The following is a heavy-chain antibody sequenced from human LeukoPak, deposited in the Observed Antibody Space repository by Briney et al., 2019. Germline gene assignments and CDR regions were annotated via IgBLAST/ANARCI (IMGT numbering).Heavy chain of an antibody. Sequence: PSETLSLTCTVSGGSISSGSYYWGGIRPPRGKGLEWIGSIYHSGSVYYNPSLKSRATISVDASKNQFSLKLSSVTAAHTAVYYCARGVARSSKFHFSYYFDYWGQGTLVTVSS. J-gene: IGHJ4*02. V-gene: IGHV4-39*07. CDR2: IYHSGSV. CDR1: GGSISSGSYY. CDR3: ARGVARSSKFHFSYYFDY. D-gene: IGHD6-6*01.